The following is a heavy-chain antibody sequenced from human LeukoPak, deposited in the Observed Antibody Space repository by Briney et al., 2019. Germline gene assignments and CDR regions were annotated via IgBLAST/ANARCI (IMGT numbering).Heavy chain of an antibody. CDR3: AKETGSVLRYFDWLSAPGWHYYYGMDV. CDR2: ISYDGSNK. D-gene: IGHD3-9*01. J-gene: IGHJ6*02. V-gene: IGHV3-30*18. Sequence: PGRSLRLSCAASGFTFSSYGMHWVRQAPGKGLEWVAVISYDGSNKYYADSVKGRFTISRDNSKNTLYLQMNSLRAEDTAVYYCAKETGSVLRYFDWLSAPGWHYYYGMDVWGQGTTVTVSS. CDR1: GFTFSSYG.